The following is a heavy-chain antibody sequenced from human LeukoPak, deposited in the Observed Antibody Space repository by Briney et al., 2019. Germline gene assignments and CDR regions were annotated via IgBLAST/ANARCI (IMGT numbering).Heavy chain of an antibody. CDR2: IYPPDSDT. Sequence: GESLKISCAGYSYTNYWNGWVRRMPGRGLEWMGIIYPPDSDTRYNPSFQGQVTISADKSTNTAYLQWSSLKASDTAMYYCVRIISDYGAKPYWYFDLWGRGTLITVSS. CDR1: GYSYTNYW. D-gene: IGHD4/OR15-4a*01. J-gene: IGHJ2*01. CDR3: VRIISDYGAKPYWYFDL. V-gene: IGHV5-51*01.